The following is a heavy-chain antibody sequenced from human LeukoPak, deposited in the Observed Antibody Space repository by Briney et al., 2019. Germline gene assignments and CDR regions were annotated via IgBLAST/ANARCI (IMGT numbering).Heavy chain of an antibody. D-gene: IGHD4-17*01. V-gene: IGHV3-66*02. CDR2: IRDSGEP. J-gene: IGHJ5*02. CDR3: ARDRAVTQDWVEFDP. Sequence: GGSLRLSCAGSGFNVSNYYMSWVRQAPGKGLEWVSLIRDSGEPFYTDSVRGRFTVSRDNSKNTMYLQMNRLRVEDTAVYFCARDRAVTQDWVEFDPWGQGTLVTVSS. CDR1: GFNVSNYY.